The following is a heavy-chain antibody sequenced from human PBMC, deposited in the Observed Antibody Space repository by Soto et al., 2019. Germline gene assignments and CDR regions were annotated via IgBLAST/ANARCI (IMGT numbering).Heavy chain of an antibody. J-gene: IGHJ2*01. CDR2: LSGRGGNT. CDR3: AKPGGVYWYFYL. V-gene: IGHV3-23*01. CDR1: GFTLRDYA. Sequence: EVQLLESGGGLVQPGGSLRLSCAASGFTLRDYAMTWVRQAPGKGLEWVSSLSGRGGNTYYADSVKGRFTISRANSENTLFLQMSSLRAEDTATYYCAKPGGVYWYFYLWGRGTLVTVSS. D-gene: IGHD3-3*01.